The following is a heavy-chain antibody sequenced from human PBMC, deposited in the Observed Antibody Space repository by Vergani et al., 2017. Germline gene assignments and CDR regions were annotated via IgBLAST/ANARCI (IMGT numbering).Heavy chain of an antibody. CDR1: GYTFTSYG. V-gene: IGHV1-18*01. D-gene: IGHD3-22*01. J-gene: IGHJ4*02. CDR2: ISAYNGNT. Sequence: QVQLVQSGAEVKKPGASVKVSCKASGYTFTSYGISWVRQAPGQGLEWMGWISAYNGNTNYAQKLQGRVTMTTDTSTSTAYMELRSLRSDDTAVYYCARGTRQFKDYYDSSGYSDYWGQGTLVTVSS. CDR3: ARGTRQFKDYYDSSGYSDY.